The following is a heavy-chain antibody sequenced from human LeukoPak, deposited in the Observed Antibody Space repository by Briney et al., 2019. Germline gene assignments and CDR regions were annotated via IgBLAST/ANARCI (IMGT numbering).Heavy chain of an antibody. J-gene: IGHJ4*02. CDR2: ISYDGSNK. CDR1: GFTFSSYG. Sequence: GGSLRLSCAASGFTFSSYGMHWVRQAPGKGLEWVAVISYDGSNKYYADSVKGRFTISRDNSKNTLYLQMDSLRAEDTAVYYCAKATSGPWGCWGQGTLVTVSA. V-gene: IGHV3-30*18. D-gene: IGHD3-16*01. CDR3: AKATSGPWGC.